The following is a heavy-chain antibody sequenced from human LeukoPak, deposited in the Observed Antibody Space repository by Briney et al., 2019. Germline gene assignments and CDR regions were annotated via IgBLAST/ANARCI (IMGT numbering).Heavy chain of an antibody. CDR3: ARSSGSYWRY. J-gene: IGHJ4*02. D-gene: IGHD3-10*01. Sequence: PGGSLRLSCAASGFTFSSYEMNWVRQAPGKGLEWVSYISSSGSTIYYADSVKGRFTISRDNAKNSLYLQMNSLRAEDTAVYYCARSSGSYWRYWGQGTLVTVSS. V-gene: IGHV3-48*03. CDR2: ISSSGSTI. CDR1: GFTFSSYE.